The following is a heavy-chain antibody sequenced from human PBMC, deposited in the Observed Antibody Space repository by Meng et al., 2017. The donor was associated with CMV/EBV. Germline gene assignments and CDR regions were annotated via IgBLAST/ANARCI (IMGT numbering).Heavy chain of an antibody. J-gene: IGHJ4*02. D-gene: IGHD2-8*02. CDR1: GDYINRNLW. CDR2: ISYSGDT. V-gene: IGHV4-4*01. CDR3: ARSPGFWSLDY. Sequence: LSCAVSGDYINRNLWWSWVRQPPGKGLEWIGEISYSGDTKYNPSLQSRATISSDTTNNRFSLRLNSVTAADTGVYFCARSPGFWSLDYWGRGTLVTVSS.